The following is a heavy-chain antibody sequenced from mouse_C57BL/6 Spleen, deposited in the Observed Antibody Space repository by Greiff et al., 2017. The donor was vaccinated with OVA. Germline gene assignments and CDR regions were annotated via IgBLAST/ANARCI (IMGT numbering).Heavy chain of an antibody. V-gene: IGHV3-6*01. D-gene: IGHD5-5*01. CDR2: ISYDGSN. CDR1: GYSITSGYY. CDR3: AREDYHYAMDY. Sequence: ESGPGLVKPSQSLSLTCSVTGYSITSGYYWNWIRQFPGNKLEWMGYISYDGSNNYNPSLKNRISITRDTSQNQFFLKLNSVTTEDTATYYCAREDYHYAMDYWGQGTSVTVSS. J-gene: IGHJ4*01.